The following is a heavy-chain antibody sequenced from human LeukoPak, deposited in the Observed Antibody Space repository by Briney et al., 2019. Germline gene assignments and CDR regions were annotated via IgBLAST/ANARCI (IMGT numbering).Heavy chain of an antibody. CDR1: GYTFTGYY. Sequence: VASVKVSCKASGYTFTGYYMHWVRQAPGQGLEWMGWINPNSGGTNYTQKFQGRVTMTRDTSISTAYMELSRLRSGDTAAYYCARDKGAPRYYYDSSGYSPWGQGTLVTVSS. CDR2: INPNSGGT. J-gene: IGHJ5*02. CDR3: ARDKGAPRYYYDSSGYSP. D-gene: IGHD3-22*01. V-gene: IGHV1-2*02.